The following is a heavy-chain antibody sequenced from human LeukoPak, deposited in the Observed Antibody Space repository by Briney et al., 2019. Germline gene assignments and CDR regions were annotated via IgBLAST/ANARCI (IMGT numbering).Heavy chain of an antibody. CDR2: IYDSGST. Sequence: PSETLSLTCTVSGGSIRSSYYYWGWIRQPPGKGLEWIGSIYDSGSTYYNPSLKSRVTISVDTSKNQFSLKLNSVTAADTAVYYCARPKPQYRYYDFWSGLPHNNWFDPWGQGTLVTVSS. D-gene: IGHD3-3*01. CDR1: GGSIRSSYYY. V-gene: IGHV4-39*01. J-gene: IGHJ5*02. CDR3: ARPKPQYRYYDFWSGLPHNNWFDP.